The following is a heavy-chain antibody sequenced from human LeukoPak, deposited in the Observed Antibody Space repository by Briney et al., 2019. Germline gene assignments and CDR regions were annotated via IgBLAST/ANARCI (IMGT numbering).Heavy chain of an antibody. CDR3: ARDQDSGSYLSWFDP. CDR1: GGSISSYY. D-gene: IGHD1-26*01. CDR2: IYTSGSA. V-gene: IGHV4-4*07. Sequence: SETLSLTCTVSGGSISSYYWSWIRQPAGKGLEWIGRIYTSGSANYNPSLKSRVTMSVDTSENQFSLKLSSVTAADTAVYYCARDQDSGSYLSWFDPWGQGTLVTVSS. J-gene: IGHJ5*02.